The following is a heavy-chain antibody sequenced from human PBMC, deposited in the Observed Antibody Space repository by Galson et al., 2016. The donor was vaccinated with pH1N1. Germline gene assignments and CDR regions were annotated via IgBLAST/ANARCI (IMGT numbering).Heavy chain of an antibody. CDR2: INQHGSKI. CDR1: GLVYSDYW. D-gene: IGHD3-16*01. J-gene: IGHJ3*02. CDR3: ARDRTYSESNTYYDLFDI. V-gene: IGHV3-7*03. Sequence: LRLSCAASGLVYSDYWMTWDRQAPGKGLEWVGNINQHGSKINYGDSVKGRFTISRDNAKNSLFLQMTSLRVDDSAVYYCARDRTYSESNTYYDLFDIWGQGTMVTVSS.